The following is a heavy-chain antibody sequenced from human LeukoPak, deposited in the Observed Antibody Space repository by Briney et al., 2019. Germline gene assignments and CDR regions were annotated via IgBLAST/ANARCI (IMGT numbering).Heavy chain of an antibody. CDR2: IYYSGST. CDR3: AGGGSSGWYWY. Sequence: PSETLSLTCTVSGGSISSSSYYWGWTRQPPGKGLEWIGSIYYSGSTYYNPSLKSRVTISVDTSKNQFSLKLSSVTAADTAVYYCAGGGSSGWYWYWGQGTLVTVSS. J-gene: IGHJ4*02. CDR1: GGSISSSSYY. D-gene: IGHD6-19*01. V-gene: IGHV4-39*01.